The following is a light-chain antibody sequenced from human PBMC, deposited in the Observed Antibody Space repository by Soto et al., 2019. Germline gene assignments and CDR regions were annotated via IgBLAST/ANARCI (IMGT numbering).Light chain of an antibody. V-gene: IGLV1-40*01. CDR2: GNS. CDR3: QSYDSSLSGSDV. J-gene: IGLJ1*01. CDR1: SSNIGAGYD. Sequence: QPVLTQPPSVSGAPGQRVTISCTGSSSNIGAGYDVHWYQHLPGTAPKLLIYGNSNRPSGVPDRFSGSKSGTSASLAITGLQAEDEADYYSQSYDSSLSGSDVFGTGTKLTVL.